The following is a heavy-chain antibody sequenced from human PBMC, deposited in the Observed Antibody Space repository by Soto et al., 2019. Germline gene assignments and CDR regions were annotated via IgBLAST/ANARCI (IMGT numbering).Heavy chain of an antibody. CDR1: GGSISSGGYS. Sequence: QLQLQESGSGLVKPSQTLSLTCAVSGGSISSGGYSWSWIRQPPGKGLEWIGYIYHSGSTYYNPSLKSRVTVSVDRSKNQFSLKLSSVTAADTAVYYCASSYYGSGSSYWYFDLWGRGTLVTVSS. CDR3: ASSYYGSGSSYWYFDL. J-gene: IGHJ2*01. D-gene: IGHD3-10*01. V-gene: IGHV4-30-2*01. CDR2: IYHSGST.